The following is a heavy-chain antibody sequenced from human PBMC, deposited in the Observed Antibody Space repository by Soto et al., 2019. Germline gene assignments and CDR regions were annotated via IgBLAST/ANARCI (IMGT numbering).Heavy chain of an antibody. Sequence: ASVKVSCKASGYTFTGYYMHWVRQAPGQGLEWMGWINPNSGGTNYAQKFQGWVTMTRDTSISTAYMELSRLRSDDTAVYYCAREGYCPNGVCPLPTSYSGMDVWGQGTTVTVSS. J-gene: IGHJ6*02. CDR2: INPNSGGT. V-gene: IGHV1-2*04. D-gene: IGHD2-8*01. CDR3: AREGYCPNGVCPLPTSYSGMDV. CDR1: GYTFTGYY.